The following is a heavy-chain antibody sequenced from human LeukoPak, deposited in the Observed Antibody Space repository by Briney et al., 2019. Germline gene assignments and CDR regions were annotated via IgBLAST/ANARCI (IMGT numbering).Heavy chain of an antibody. J-gene: IGHJ2*01. D-gene: IGHD2-15*01. CDR2: INTDGSGT. CDR1: GFTFRSNW. V-gene: IGHV3-74*01. CDR3: ARGYSNWYFDL. Sequence: GRSLRLSCAASGFTFRSNWMHWVRQAPGKGLGCVSLINTDGSGTNYADSVKGRFTISRDNAKNTLYLQMDSLRAEDTAVYYCARGYSNWYFDLWGRGTLVTVSS.